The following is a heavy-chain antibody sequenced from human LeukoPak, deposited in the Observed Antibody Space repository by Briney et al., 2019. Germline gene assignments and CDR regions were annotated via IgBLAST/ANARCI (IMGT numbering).Heavy chain of an antibody. Sequence: SETLSLTCAVYGGSFSGYYWSWIRQPPGKGLEWIGEINHSGSTNYNPSLKSRVTISVDTSENQFSLKLSSVTAADTAVYYCARERYYDFWSGSRDAFDIWGQGTMVTVSS. CDR3: ARERYYDFWSGSRDAFDI. CDR2: INHSGST. V-gene: IGHV4-34*01. CDR1: GGSFSGYY. D-gene: IGHD3-3*01. J-gene: IGHJ3*02.